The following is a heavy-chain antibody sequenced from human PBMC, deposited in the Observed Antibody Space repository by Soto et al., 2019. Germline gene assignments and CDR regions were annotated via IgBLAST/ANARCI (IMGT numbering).Heavy chain of an antibody. CDR1: GYSFTSYW. CDR3: ARWGGYSGSGYDAFDI. Sequence: PGESLKISCKVSGYSFTSYWIGWVRQMPGKGLEWMGIIYPGDSDTRYSPSFQGQVTISADKSISTAYLQWSSLKASDTAMYYCARWGGYSGSGYDAFDIWGQGTMVTVSS. D-gene: IGHD1-26*01. CDR2: IYPGDSDT. J-gene: IGHJ3*02. V-gene: IGHV5-51*01.